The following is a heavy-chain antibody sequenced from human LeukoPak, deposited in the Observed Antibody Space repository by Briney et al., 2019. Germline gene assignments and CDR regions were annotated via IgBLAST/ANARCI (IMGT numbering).Heavy chain of an antibody. CDR3: ARLYGSGSNYFDH. D-gene: IGHD3-10*01. CDR2: IYYSGSS. CDR1: GDSISSGPYY. V-gene: IGHV4-31*02. J-gene: IGHJ4*02. Sequence: PSGTLSLTCTVSGDSISSGPYYWSWVRQHPGKDLEWIGYIYYSGSSYYNPSLKSRVTISVDTSKKQFSLYLISVTDADTAVYYCARLYGSGSNYFDHWGQGTLVTVSS.